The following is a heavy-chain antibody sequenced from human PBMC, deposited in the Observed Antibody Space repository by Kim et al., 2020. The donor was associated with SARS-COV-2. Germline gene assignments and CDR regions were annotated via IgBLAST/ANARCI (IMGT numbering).Heavy chain of an antibody. CDR3: ARGQIVVVPAALWVVMYY. CDR2: INHSGST. D-gene: IGHD2-2*01. Sequence: SETLSLTCAVYGGSFSGYYWSWIRQPPGKGLEWIGEINHSGSTNYNPSLKSRVTISVDTSKNQFSLKLSSVTAADTAVYYCARGQIVVVPAALWVVMYY. J-gene: IGHJ6*01. V-gene: IGHV4-34*01. CDR1: GGSFSGYY.